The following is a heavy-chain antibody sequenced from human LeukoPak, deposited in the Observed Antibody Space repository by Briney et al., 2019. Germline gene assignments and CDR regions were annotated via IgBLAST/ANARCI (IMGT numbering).Heavy chain of an antibody. CDR3: ARGGYSGYDISDY. CDR1: GYTFTGYY. V-gene: IGHV1-2*02. J-gene: IGHJ4*02. CDR2: ISPNSGGT. D-gene: IGHD5-12*01. Sequence: ASVKVSCKASGYTFTGYYMHWVRQAPGQGLEGMGWISPNSGGTKYAQKFQDRVTMTRDTSITTAYMELSRLRSDDTAVYYCARGGYSGYDISDYWGQGTLVTVSS.